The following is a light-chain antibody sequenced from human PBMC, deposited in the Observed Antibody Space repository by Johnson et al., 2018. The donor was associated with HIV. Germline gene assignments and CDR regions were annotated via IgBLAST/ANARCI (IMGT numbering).Light chain of an antibody. J-gene: IGLJ1*01. V-gene: IGLV1-51*01. CDR3: GTGDSSLRKV. CDR1: SSNIGNNY. Sequence: HSVFTQPPSVSAAPGQKVTISCSGSSSNIGNNYVSWYQQLPGTAPKLLIYDNNKRPSGIPDRFSGSKSGTSATLGITGLPTGDEADYYGGTGDSSLRKVFGTGPNVTVL. CDR2: DNN.